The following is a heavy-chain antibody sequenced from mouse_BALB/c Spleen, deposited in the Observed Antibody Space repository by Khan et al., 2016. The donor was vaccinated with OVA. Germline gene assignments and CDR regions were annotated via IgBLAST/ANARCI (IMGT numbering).Heavy chain of an antibody. J-gene: IGHJ2*01. CDR2: TNPTNGRT. D-gene: IGHD1-1*01. CDR3: ARIKKIVATYFDY. Sequence: QVQLQQSGAELVKAGASVKMSCKASGYTFTSYWMHWVKQRLGQGLEWFAETNPTNGRTYYNEKFKSKATLTVYKSSSTAYMLLSGPTFEDSAVYYCARIKKIVATYFDYWGQGTTRTVSS. V-gene: IGHV1S81*02. CDR1: GYTFTSYW.